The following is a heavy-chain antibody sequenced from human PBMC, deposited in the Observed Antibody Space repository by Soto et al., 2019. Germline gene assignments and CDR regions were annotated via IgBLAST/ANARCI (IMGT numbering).Heavy chain of an antibody. Sequence: ASVKVSCKTSGYTPTNYDIGWVRQAPGQGLEWMGWISAYNGKRNSAQKLQGRLTITTDTSTKTAYMELRSLRSEDTAVYFCARDSASSGWYELDYWGQGTLVTVSS. V-gene: IGHV1-18*01. CDR2: ISAYNGKR. J-gene: IGHJ4*02. D-gene: IGHD6-19*01. CDR3: ARDSASSGWYELDY. CDR1: GYTPTNYD.